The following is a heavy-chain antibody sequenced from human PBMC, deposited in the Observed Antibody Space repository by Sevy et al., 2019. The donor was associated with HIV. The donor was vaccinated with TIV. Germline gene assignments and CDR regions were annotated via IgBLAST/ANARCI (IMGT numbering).Heavy chain of an antibody. D-gene: IGHD1-26*01. Sequence: ASVKVSCKASGYTFTGYYMHWVRQAPGQGLEWMGWINPNSGGTNYAQKFQGRVTMTRDKSISTAYMELSRLRSDDTAVYYCARVHRGGSPWYFDYWGQGTLVTVSS. CDR2: INPNSGGT. CDR1: GYTFTGYY. J-gene: IGHJ4*02. V-gene: IGHV1-2*02. CDR3: ARVHRGGSPWYFDY.